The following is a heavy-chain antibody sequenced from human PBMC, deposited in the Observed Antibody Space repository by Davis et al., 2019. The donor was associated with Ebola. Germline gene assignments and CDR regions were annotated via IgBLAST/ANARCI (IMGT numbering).Heavy chain of an antibody. D-gene: IGHD1-7*01. CDR2: ISYDGSNK. CDR1: GFTFSSYG. CDR3: AKGPYNWNYGNYYYYYYGMDV. Sequence: GGSLRLSCAASGFTFSSYGMHWVRQAPGKGLEWVAVISYDGSNKYYADSVKGRFTISRDNSKNTLYLQMNSLRAEDTAVYYCAKGPYNWNYGNYYYYYYGMDVWGKGTTVTVSS. V-gene: IGHV3-30*18. J-gene: IGHJ6*04.